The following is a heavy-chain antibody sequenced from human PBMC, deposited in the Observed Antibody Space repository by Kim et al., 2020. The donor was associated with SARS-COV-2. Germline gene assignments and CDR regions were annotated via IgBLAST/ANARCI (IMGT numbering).Heavy chain of an antibody. V-gene: IGHV3-30-3*01. J-gene: IGHJ4*01. CDR3: ARDSVIFGVVTNPFDY. CDR2: ISYDGSNK. CDR1: GFTFSNYA. Sequence: GGSLRLSCAASGFTFSNYAMHWVRQAPGKGLEWVALISYDGSNKNYADSVKGRFTISRDTSKNTLYLQMNSLRAEDTAVYYCARDSVIFGVVTNPFDYWG. D-gene: IGHD3-3*01.